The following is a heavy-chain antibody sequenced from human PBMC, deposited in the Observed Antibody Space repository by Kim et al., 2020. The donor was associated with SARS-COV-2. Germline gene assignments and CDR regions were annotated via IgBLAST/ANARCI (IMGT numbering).Heavy chain of an antibody. D-gene: IGHD6-13*01. Sequence: NSNPSLKSRVPISVDTSKNQFSLKLSSVTAADTAVYYCARIAAAGNWFDPWGQGTLVTVSS. J-gene: IGHJ5*02. CDR3: ARIAAAGNWFDP. V-gene: IGHV4-34*01.